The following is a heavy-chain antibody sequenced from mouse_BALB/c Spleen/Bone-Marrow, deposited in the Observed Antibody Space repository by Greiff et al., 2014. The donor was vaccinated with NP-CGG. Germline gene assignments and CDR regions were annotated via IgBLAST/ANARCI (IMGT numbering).Heavy chain of an antibody. CDR1: GYSFTGYF. J-gene: IGHJ4*01. CDR2: INPFNGDT. Sequence: VQLQQSGPDLVKPGASVKLSCKASGYSFTGYFLNWVRQSHGKSLEWIGRINPFNGDTFYNQKFKGKATLTVDKSSTTAHMELLSLTSEDSAVYYCGRWGDGYCCAMDYWGQGTSVTVSS. CDR3: GRWGDGYCCAMDY. D-gene: IGHD2-3*01. V-gene: IGHV1-37*01.